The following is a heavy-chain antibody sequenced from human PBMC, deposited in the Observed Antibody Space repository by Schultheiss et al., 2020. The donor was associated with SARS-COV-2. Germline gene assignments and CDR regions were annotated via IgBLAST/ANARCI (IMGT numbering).Heavy chain of an antibody. Sequence: ASVKVSCKASGYTFTSYGISWVRQAPGQGLEWMGWISAYNGNTNYAQKLQGRVTMTRDTSTSTVYMELSSLRSEDTAVYYCARDGLYDFWSGYPDYWGQGTLVTVSS. V-gene: IGHV1-18*01. D-gene: IGHD3-3*01. J-gene: IGHJ4*02. CDR2: ISAYNGNT. CDR1: GYTFTSYG. CDR3: ARDGLYDFWSGYPDY.